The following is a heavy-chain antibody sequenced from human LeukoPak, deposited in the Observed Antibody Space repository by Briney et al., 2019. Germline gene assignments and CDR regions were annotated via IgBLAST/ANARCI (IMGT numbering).Heavy chain of an antibody. V-gene: IGHV1-69*05. Sequence: ASVKVSCKASGGTFSSYVISWVRQAPGQGLEWVGRTIPAFRTTVFAQRFQGRVTMTTDESTSAAYLDLSSLTFDDTAVYYCARSGSKSWGYFESWGQGTLVTVSS. CDR3: ARSGSKSWGYFES. D-gene: IGHD1-26*01. CDR2: TIPAFRTT. J-gene: IGHJ4*02. CDR1: GGTFSSYV.